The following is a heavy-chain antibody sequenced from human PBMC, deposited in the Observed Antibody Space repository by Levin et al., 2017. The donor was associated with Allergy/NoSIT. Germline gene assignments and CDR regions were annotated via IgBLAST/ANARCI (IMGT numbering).Heavy chain of an antibody. CDR2: IYNDGRT. V-gene: IGHV3-53*01. J-gene: IGHJ4*02. CDR3: ARDTGMAIHDY. Sequence: ASVKVSCAASGFAVINNYMSWVRQAPGKGLEWVSIIYNDGRTYYTDSVKGRFTISKDTSENKLYLQMNSLRVEDTAVYYCARDTGMAIHDYWGQGTLVTVSS. D-gene: IGHD5-18*01. CDR1: GFAVINNY.